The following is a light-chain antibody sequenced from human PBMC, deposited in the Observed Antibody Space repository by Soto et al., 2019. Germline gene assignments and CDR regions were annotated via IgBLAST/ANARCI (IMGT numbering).Light chain of an antibody. CDR3: SSYTSSSPYV. V-gene: IGLV2-8*01. Sequence: QSVLTQPPSASGSPGQSVTISCTGTSSDVGGYNYVSWYQQHPGKAPKLMIYEVSKRPSGVPDRFSGSKSGNTASLTVSGLQAEDEADYYCSSYTSSSPYVFGTGTKLTVL. CDR1: SSDVGGYNY. J-gene: IGLJ1*01. CDR2: EVS.